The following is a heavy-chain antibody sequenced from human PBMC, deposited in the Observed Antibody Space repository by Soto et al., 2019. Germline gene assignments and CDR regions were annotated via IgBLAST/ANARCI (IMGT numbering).Heavy chain of an antibody. D-gene: IGHD2-15*01. CDR2: IYPSDSDI. CDR3: VRSGTSSGRFSDY. CDR1: GYTFTSYW. J-gene: IGHJ4*02. V-gene: IGHV5-51*01. Sequence: GESLKISCKGSGYTFTSYWIGWVRQMPGEGLEWMGVIYPSDSDIRYSPSFQGKVTISADKSITTAYLQWSSLRAADTAMYYCVRSGTSSGRFSDYWGQGTLVTVSS.